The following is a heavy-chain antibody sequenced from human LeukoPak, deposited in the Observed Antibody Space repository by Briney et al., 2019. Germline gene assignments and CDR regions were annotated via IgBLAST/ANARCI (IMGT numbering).Heavy chain of an antibody. CDR3: ARNDLGYCSSTSCYTDDAFDI. CDR1: GGTFSSYA. D-gene: IGHD2-2*02. V-gene: IGHV1-69*05. Sequence: SVKVSCKASGGTFSSYAISWVRQAPGQGLEWMGGIIPIFGTANYAQKFQGRVTITTDESTSTAYMELSSLRTEDTAVYYCARNDLGYCSSTSCYTDDAFDIWGQGTMVTVSS. J-gene: IGHJ3*02. CDR2: IIPIFGTA.